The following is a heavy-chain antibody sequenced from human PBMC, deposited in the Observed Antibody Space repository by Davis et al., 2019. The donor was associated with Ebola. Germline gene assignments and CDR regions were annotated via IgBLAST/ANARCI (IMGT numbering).Heavy chain of an antibody. D-gene: IGHD1-26*01. J-gene: IGHJ4*02. V-gene: IGHV3-23*01. CDR3: ASREVGLHNLY. Sequence: GESLKISCVASGFIFTNCAMYWVRQAPGKELEWVSIIGTSHDTYYADSVKGRFTISRDNSKNTVYMQMHSLRVEDTAVYYCASREVGLHNLYWGEGTLVSVTS. CDR1: GFIFTNCA. CDR2: IGTSHDT.